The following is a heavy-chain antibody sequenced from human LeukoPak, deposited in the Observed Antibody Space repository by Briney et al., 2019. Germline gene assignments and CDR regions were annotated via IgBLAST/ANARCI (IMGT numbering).Heavy chain of an antibody. V-gene: IGHV3-9*01. CDR1: GFTFDDYA. CDR3: AKDVRQWLVLDAFDI. D-gene: IGHD6-19*01. Sequence: PGRSLRLSCAASGFTFDDYAMHWVRQAPGKGLEWVSGISWNSGSIGYADSVKGRFTISRDNAKNSLYLQMNSLRAEDTALYYCAKDVRQWLVLDAFDIWGQGTMVTVSS. CDR2: ISWNSGSI. J-gene: IGHJ3*02.